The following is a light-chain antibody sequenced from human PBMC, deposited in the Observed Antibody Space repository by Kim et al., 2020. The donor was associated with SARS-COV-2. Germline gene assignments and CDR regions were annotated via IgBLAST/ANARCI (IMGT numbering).Light chain of an antibody. J-gene: IGKJ5*01. Sequence: SPGERATLSCRASQSVNSNYLAWYQQKLGQAPRVLIYGASSRATGIPDRFSGSGSGTDFTLTITRLEPGDFAVYYCQQYASTPITFGQGTRLEIK. CDR1: QSVNSNY. V-gene: IGKV3-20*01. CDR3: QQYASTPIT. CDR2: GAS.